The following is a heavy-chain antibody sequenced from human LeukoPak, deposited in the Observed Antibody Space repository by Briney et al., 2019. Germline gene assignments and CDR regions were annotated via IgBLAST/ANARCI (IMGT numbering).Heavy chain of an antibody. CDR3: ARGGGNPARSYYYMDV. J-gene: IGHJ6*03. D-gene: IGHD4-23*01. Sequence: SETLSLTCAVYGGSFSGYYWSWIRQPPGKGLEWIGEINHSGSTNYNPSLKSRVTISVDTSKNQFSLKLSSVTAADTAVYYCARGGGNPARSYYYMDVWGKGTTVTVSS. V-gene: IGHV4-34*01. CDR2: INHSGST. CDR1: GGSFSGYY.